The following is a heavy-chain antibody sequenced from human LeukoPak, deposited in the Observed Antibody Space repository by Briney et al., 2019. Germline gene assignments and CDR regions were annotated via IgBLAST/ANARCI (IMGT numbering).Heavy chain of an antibody. CDR1: GGSISSGGYY. Sequence: PSETLSLTCTVSGGSISSGGYYWSWIRQHPGTGLEWIGYIYYSGSTYYNPSLKSRVTISVDTSKNQFSLKLSSVTAADTAVYYCARVGLTTVTTFMISDAFDIWGQGTMVTVSS. CDR2: IYYSGST. V-gene: IGHV4-31*03. J-gene: IGHJ3*02. D-gene: IGHD4-17*01. CDR3: ARVGLTTVTTFMISDAFDI.